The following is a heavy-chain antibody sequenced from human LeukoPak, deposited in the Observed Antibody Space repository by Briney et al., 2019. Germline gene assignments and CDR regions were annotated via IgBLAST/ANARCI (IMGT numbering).Heavy chain of an antibody. D-gene: IGHD6-13*01. V-gene: IGHV1-8*02. CDR3: ARAPYPRYSSSWFFDY. CDR1: GYTFTSFD. Sequence: ASVKVSCKTSGYTFTSFDINWVRQATGQGLEWLGWMNPYTHKTGYAQKFQGRVTVTRDTSTSTVYVELGSLTSEDTAVYYCARAPYPRYSSSWFFDYWGQGTLVTVSS. CDR2: MNPYTHKT. J-gene: IGHJ4*02.